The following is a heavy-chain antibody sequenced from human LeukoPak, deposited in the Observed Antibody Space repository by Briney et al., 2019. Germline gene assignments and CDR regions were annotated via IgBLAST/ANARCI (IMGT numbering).Heavy chain of an antibody. V-gene: IGHV4-34*01. CDR1: GGSFSGYY. D-gene: IGHD4-11*01. J-gene: IGHJ5*02. CDR3: ALQTRIRWSDP. Sequence: SETLSLTCAVYGGSFSGYYWSWIRQPPGKGLEWIGEINHSGSTNYNPSLKSRVTISVDTSKNQFSLKLSSVTAADTAVYYCALQTRIRWSDPWGQGTLVTVSS. CDR2: INHSGST.